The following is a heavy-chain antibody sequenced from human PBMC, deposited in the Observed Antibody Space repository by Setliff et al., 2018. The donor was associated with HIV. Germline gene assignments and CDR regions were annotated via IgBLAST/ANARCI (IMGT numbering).Heavy chain of an antibody. CDR1: GGSFSGYY. CDR3: ARRGGGIAAHSFYYYYMDV. V-gene: IGHV4-34*01. J-gene: IGHJ6*03. Sequence: SETLSLTCAVYGGSFSGYYWSWIRQPPGKGLEWIGEINHSGSTSYNPSLKSRVTISVDTSKNQFSLKLSSVTAADTAVYFCARRGGGIAAHSFYYYYMDVWGKGTTVTSP. D-gene: IGHD6-13*01. CDR2: INHSGST.